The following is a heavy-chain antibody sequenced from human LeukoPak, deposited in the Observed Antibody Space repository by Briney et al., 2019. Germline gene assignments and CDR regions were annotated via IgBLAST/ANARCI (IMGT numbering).Heavy chain of an antibody. CDR1: GSSFTNYW. V-gene: IGHV5-51*01. D-gene: IGHD2-21*02. CDR3: ARGSPQDMVTQPIEKFDY. CDR2: IYPGDSDT. Sequence: PGESLQISCKVSGSSFTNYWIGGGRPLPGKGLEWMGIIYPGDSDTRYSPSFQGQVTISADKSISTAYLRWSSLKASDTAMYYCARGSPQDMVTQPIEKFDYWGQGTLVTVSS. J-gene: IGHJ4*02.